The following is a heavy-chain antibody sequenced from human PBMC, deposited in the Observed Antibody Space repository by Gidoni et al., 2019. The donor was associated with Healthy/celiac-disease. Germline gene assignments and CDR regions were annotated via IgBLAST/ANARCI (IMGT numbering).Heavy chain of an antibody. J-gene: IGHJ5*02. CDR3: ARLVVNCSSASCYKCFDP. CDR1: GYTFTSYA. CDR2: INTNTGNP. D-gene: IGHD2-2*02. Sequence: QVQLVQSGSELKKPGASVKVSCKVSGYTFTSYAMNWVRQAPGQGLEWMGWINTNTGNPTYAQCFTGRFVFSLDTSVSTAYLQISILQAVDTAVYYCARLVVNCSSASCYKCFDPWGQGTLVTVSS. V-gene: IGHV7-4-1*02.